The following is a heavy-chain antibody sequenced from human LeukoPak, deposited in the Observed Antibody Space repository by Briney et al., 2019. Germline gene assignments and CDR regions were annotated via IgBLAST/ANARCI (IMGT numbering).Heavy chain of an antibody. Sequence: PGGSLRLSCAASGFTFSSYGMHWVRQAPGKGLEWVAFIRYDGSNKYYADSVKGRFTISRDNSKNTLYLQMNSLRAEDTAVYYCAMGRDTVMVKDYWGQGTLVTVSS. D-gene: IGHD5-18*01. CDR2: IRYDGSNK. CDR3: AMGRDTVMVKDY. J-gene: IGHJ4*02. CDR1: GFTFSSYG. V-gene: IGHV3-30*02.